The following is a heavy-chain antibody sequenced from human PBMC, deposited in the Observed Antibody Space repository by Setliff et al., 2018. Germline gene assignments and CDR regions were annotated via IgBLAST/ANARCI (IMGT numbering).Heavy chain of an antibody. Sequence: ASVKVSCKASGYTLTTYYMHWVRQAPGQGLEWMGLINPSGESTVYAEKFQGRVSMTRDTSTSTVYMDLESLKSGDTAIYYCARGIIAYASWAPNKHAYYYYMDVWGNGTTVTV. V-gene: IGHV1-46*01. CDR2: INPSGEST. CDR3: ARGIIAYASWAPNKHAYYYYMDV. D-gene: IGHD2-2*01. J-gene: IGHJ6*03. CDR1: GYTLTTYY.